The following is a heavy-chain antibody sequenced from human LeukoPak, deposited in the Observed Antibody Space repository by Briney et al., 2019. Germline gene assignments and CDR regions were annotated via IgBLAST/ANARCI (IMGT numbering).Heavy chain of an antibody. CDR3: ASIAADPDIQSYYYYMDV. V-gene: IGHV4-59*01. CDR1: GGSISSYY. J-gene: IGHJ6*03. Sequence: SETLSLTCTVSGGSISSYYWSWIRQPPGKGLEWIGYIYYSGSTNYNPSLKSRVTISVDTSKNQFSLKLSSVTAADTAVYYCASIAADPDIQSYYYYMDVWGKGTTVTVSS. CDR2: IYYSGST. D-gene: IGHD6-6*01.